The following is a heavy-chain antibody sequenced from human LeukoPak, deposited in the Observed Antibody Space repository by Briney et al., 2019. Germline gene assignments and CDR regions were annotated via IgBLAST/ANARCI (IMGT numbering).Heavy chain of an antibody. V-gene: IGHV1-46*01. Sequence: ASVKVSYKASGYTFTGYYMHWVRQAPGQGLEWMGIINPSGGSTSYAQKFQGRVTMTRDTSTSTVYMGLSSLRSEDTAVYYCARDLPSGNYNYYYMDVWGKGTTVTVSS. CDR2: INPSGGST. CDR3: ARDLPSGNYNYYYMDV. J-gene: IGHJ6*03. D-gene: IGHD2-2*01. CDR1: GYTFTGYY.